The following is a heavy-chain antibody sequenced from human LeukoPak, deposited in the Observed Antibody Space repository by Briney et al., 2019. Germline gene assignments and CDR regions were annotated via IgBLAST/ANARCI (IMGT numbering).Heavy chain of an antibody. CDR3: TREKRYFDWFQADF. CDR2: IRNKAYGGTA. CDR1: GFTFSDYA. D-gene: IGHD3-9*01. Sequence: GGSLRLSCTASGFTFSDYAMSWFRQAPGKGLEWVGFIRNKAYGGTAEYAASVKGRFTISRDDSKTIAYLQMDSLKAEHTAVYYCTREKRYFDWFQADFWGQGTLVTVSS. J-gene: IGHJ4*02. V-gene: IGHV3-49*03.